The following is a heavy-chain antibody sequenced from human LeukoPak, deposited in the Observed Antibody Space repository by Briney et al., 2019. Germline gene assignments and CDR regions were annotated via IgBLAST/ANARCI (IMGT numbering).Heavy chain of an antibody. CDR3: AKAQWELLPPIDY. J-gene: IGHJ4*02. V-gene: IGHV3-23*01. Sequence: GGSLRLSCAASGFTFSSYAMSWVRQAPGKGLEWVSAISGSGGSTYYADSVKGRFTISRDNSKNTLCLQMNSPRAEDTAVYYCAKAQWELLPPIDYWGQGTLVTVSS. D-gene: IGHD1-26*01. CDR1: GFTFSSYA. CDR2: ISGSGGST.